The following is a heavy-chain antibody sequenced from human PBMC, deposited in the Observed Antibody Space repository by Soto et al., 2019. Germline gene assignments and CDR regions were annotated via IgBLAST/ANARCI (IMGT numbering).Heavy chain of an antibody. J-gene: IGHJ4*02. Sequence: QLQLQESCSRLVKSSQTLSLTCTVSGDSMTSGDYSWSWIRQPPGKGLEWLGYIYRTGNTHYSPSLKSRVSISQDRSKNQFSLELTSVTAADTAVYYCARGDYQYSIDYWGQGTLVTVSS. V-gene: IGHV4-30-2*01. CDR3: ARGDYQYSIDY. CDR1: GDSMTSGDYS. CDR2: IYRTGNT. D-gene: IGHD2-2*01.